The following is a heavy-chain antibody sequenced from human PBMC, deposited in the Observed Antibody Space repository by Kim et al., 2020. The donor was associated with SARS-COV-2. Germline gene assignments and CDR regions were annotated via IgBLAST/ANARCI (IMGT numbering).Heavy chain of an antibody. CDR1: GFTFGRYA. J-gene: IGHJ4*02. V-gene: IGHV3-23*01. CDR3: EASDY. Sequence: GGSLRLSCEASGFTFGRYAMSWARQAPGKGLEWVATISDGGVRTHYADSVKGRFTISRDNSKSTLFLHMNSLRAEDTAVYYCEASDYWGQGSLDPVPS. CDR2: ISDGGVRT.